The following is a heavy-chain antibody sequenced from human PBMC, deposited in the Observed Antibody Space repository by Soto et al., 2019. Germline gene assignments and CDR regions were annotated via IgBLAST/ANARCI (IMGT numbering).Heavy chain of an antibody. V-gene: IGHV1-58*01. Sequence: QMQLVQSGPEVKKPGTSVKVSCKASGFIFINSVVHWVRQARGQGLEWIGWVVVGSGDTNLAQKFQGRVTITRDMSAGTAYMELSDLRAEDTAVYYSAADVYSSPNWYGMDVWGQGTTVTVSS. J-gene: IGHJ6*02. CDR1: GFIFINSV. CDR2: VVVGSGDT. CDR3: AADVYSSPNWYGMDV. D-gene: IGHD4-4*01.